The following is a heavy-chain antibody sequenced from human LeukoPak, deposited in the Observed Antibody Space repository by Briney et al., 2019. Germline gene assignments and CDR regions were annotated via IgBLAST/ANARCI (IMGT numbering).Heavy chain of an antibody. J-gene: IGHJ4*02. CDR3: ARAHSNYDYVWGSYRQVQFDY. V-gene: IGHV4-34*01. D-gene: IGHD3-16*02. CDR1: GVSFSGYY. Sequence: PSETLSLTCAVYGVSFSGYYWSWIRQPPGKGLEGIGEINHSGSTNYNPSLKSRVTISVDTSKNQFSLKPSSVTAADTAVYYCARAHSNYDYVWGSYRQVQFDYWGQGTLVTVSS. CDR2: INHSGST.